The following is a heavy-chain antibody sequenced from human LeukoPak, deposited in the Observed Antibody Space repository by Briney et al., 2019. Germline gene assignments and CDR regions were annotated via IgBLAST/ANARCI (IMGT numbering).Heavy chain of an antibody. D-gene: IGHD6-6*01. Sequence: ASVKVSCKASGGTFSSYAISWVRQAPGQGLEWMGWISAYNGNTNYAQKLQGRVTMTTDTSTSTAYMELRSLRSDDTAVYYCARGLIAARRYWFDPWGQGTLVTVSS. CDR1: GGTFSSYA. J-gene: IGHJ5*02. V-gene: IGHV1-18*01. CDR2: ISAYNGNT. CDR3: ARGLIAARRYWFDP.